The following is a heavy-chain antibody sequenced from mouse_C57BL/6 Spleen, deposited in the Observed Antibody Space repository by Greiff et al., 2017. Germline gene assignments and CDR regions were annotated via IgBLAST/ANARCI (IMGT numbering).Heavy chain of an antibody. V-gene: IGHV3-6*01. CDR3: ARGGSSSFAY. J-gene: IGHJ3*01. CDR1: GYSITSGYY. D-gene: IGHD1-1*01. Sequence: DVQLQESGPGLVKPSQSLSLTCSVTGYSITSGYYWNWIRQFPGNKLEWMGNISYDGSNNYNPYLKNRITITRDTSKNQFFLKLISVTTEDTATYYCARGGSSSFAYWGQGTLVTVSA. CDR2: ISYDGSN.